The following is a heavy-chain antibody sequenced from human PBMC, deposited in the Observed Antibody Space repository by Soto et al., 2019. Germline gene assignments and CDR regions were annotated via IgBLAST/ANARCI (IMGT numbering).Heavy chain of an antibody. V-gene: IGHV4-39*07. CDR1: GGSISSSNYY. D-gene: IGHD3-22*01. J-gene: IGHJ4*02. Sequence: PSETLSLTCTVSGGSISSSNYYWGWIRQPPGKGLEWIGYIYHSGSTNYNPSLKSRVTISVGRSKNQFSLKLSSVTAADTAVYYCARGPDYYDSSGYYYWGQGTLVTVSS. CDR3: ARGPDYYDSSGYYY. CDR2: IYHSGST.